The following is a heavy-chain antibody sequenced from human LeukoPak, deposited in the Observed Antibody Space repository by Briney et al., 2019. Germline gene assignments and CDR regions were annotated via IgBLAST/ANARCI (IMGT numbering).Heavy chain of an antibody. CDR1: GFTFSSYA. Sequence: GGSLRLSCAASGFTFSSYAMNWVRQAPGKGLEWVSAICSNDNNTYYANSVKGRFTISRDNSKNTLSLQLNSLRAEDTAVYYRAKGTSSSCYSAPNYWGQGTLVTVSS. J-gene: IGHJ4*02. D-gene: IGHD2-15*01. V-gene: IGHV3-23*01. CDR3: AKGTSSSCYSAPNY. CDR2: ICSNDNNT.